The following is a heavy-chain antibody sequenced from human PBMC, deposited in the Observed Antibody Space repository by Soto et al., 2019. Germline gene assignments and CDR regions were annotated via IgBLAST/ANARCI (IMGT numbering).Heavy chain of an antibody. D-gene: IGHD5-18*01. J-gene: IGHJ5*02. Sequence: SETLSLTCAVSGGSISSSNCWSWVRQPPGKGLEWIGEIYHSGSTNYNPSLKSRVTISVDKSKNQFSLKLSSVTAADTAVYYCARLGGYSYGYWFDPWGQGTLVTVSS. CDR3: ARLGGYSYGYWFDP. CDR2: IYHSGST. V-gene: IGHV4-4*02. CDR1: GGSISSSNC.